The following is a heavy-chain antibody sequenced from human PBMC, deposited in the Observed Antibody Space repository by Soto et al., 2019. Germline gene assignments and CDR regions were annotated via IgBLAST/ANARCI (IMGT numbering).Heavy chain of an antibody. D-gene: IGHD1-1*01. Sequence: ASVKVSCKASGYTSTNYTIHWVRQAPGQGLEWMGWINAGNGDTKYSQNFQGRVAITRDTSASTAYMELSSLRSEDTAVYYCARIGYLDAFDIWGQGTMVTVSS. CDR3: ARIGYLDAFDI. CDR1: GYTSTNYT. CDR2: INAGNGDT. V-gene: IGHV1-3*01. J-gene: IGHJ3*02.